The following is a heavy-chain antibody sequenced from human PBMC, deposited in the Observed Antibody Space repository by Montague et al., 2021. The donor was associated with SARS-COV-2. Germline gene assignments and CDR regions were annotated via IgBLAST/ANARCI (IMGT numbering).Heavy chain of an antibody. Sequence: SETLSLTCTVSGGPISSSSYYWGWIRQPPGKGLEWIGSIYYSGSTYYNPSLKSRVTISVDTSKNQLSLKLSSVTAADTAVYYCARHVYDILTGYYTYWYFDLWGRGTLVTVSS. CDR1: GGPISSSSYY. CDR2: IYYSGST. J-gene: IGHJ2*01. V-gene: IGHV4-39*01. D-gene: IGHD3-9*01. CDR3: ARHVYDILTGYYTYWYFDL.